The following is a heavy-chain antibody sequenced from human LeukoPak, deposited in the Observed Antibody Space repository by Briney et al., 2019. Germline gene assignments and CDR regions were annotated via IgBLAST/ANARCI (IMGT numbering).Heavy chain of an antibody. CDR3: ARDPPRITIFGVVPLHRMDV. Sequence: ASVKVSCKASGYTVTSYGISWVRQAPGQGLEWMGWISAYNGNTNYAQKLQGRVTMTTDTSTSTAYMELRSLRSDDTAVYYCARDPPRITIFGVVPLHRMDVWGQGTTVTVSS. CDR2: ISAYNGNT. V-gene: IGHV1-18*01. J-gene: IGHJ6*02. D-gene: IGHD3-3*01. CDR1: GYTVTSYG.